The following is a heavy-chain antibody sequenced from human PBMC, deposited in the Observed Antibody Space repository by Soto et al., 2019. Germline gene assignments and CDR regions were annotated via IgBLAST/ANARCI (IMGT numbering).Heavy chain of an antibody. D-gene: IGHD2-21*01. CDR3: ARGNSGDCNP. CDR2: INVDSGNT. J-gene: IGHJ5*02. V-gene: IGHV1-8*01. Sequence: ASVKVSCKAFGYTFNNYDINWVRQASGQGLEWMGWINVDSGNTDYAQKFQGRVTMTRDTSINTVYMELTGLRSDDTAVYFCARGNSGDCNPWGPGTLVTVSS. CDR1: GYTFNNYD.